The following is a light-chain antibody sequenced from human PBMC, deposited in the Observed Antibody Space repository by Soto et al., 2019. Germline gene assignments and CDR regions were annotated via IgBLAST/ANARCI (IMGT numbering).Light chain of an antibody. CDR2: WAS. J-gene: IGKJ2*01. Sequence: DIVMTQSPDSLAVSLGERATINCKSSQSVLYSSNNRDSLAWYQQKPGLPPKLLIYWASIRACGVPDRFSGGGSGTDFTLTISRLQAEDVAVYYCQQYYSTMYTFGQGTKLEIK. V-gene: IGKV4-1*01. CDR1: QSVLYSSNNRDS. CDR3: QQYYSTMYT.